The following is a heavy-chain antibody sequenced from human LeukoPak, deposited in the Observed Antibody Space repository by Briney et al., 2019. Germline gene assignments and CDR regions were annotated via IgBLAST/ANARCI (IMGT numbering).Heavy chain of an antibody. CDR3: AGTTVAQPYYFDY. D-gene: IGHD4-23*01. J-gene: IGHJ4*02. CDR2: IIPIFGTA. CDR1: GGTFSSYA. Sequence: ASVKVSCKASGGTFSSYAISWVRQAPGQGLEWMGGIIPIFGTANYAQKFQGRVTITADESTSTAYMELSSLRSEDTAVYYCAGTTVAQPYYFDYWGQGTLVTVSS. V-gene: IGHV1-69*13.